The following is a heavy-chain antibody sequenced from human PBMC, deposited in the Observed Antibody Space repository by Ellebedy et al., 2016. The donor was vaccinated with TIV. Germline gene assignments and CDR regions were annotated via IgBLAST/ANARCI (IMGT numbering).Heavy chain of an antibody. CDR1: GITFSNDC. CDR3: TKGSVEGY. CDR2: VKTNNEGGTT. Sequence: GESLKISCAASGITFSNDCMNWVRQAPGKGLEWVGRVKTNNEGGTTDYGAPVRGRFTISRDDSKNTLYLQMNSLKTEDTAMYYCTKGSVEGYWGQGILVSVSS. J-gene: IGHJ4*02. V-gene: IGHV3-15*07. D-gene: IGHD6-6*01.